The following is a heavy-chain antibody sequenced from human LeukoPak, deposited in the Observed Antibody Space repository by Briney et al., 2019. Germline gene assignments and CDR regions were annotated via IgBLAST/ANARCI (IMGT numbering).Heavy chain of an antibody. CDR3: AREAGLSL. CDR2: INSDGSTT. D-gene: IGHD2/OR15-2a*01. CDR1: GFTISNYW. Sequence: PGGSLRLSCAASGFTISNYWMHWVRQAPGKGLVRVSRINSDGSTTIYADSVKGRFTISRDNAKNTLYLQMNSLRAEDTAVYYCAREAGLSLWGQGTLVTVSP. V-gene: IGHV3-74*01. J-gene: IGHJ4*02.